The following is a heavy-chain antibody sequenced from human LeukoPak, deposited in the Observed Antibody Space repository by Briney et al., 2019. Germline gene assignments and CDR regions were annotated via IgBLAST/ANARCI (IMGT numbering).Heavy chain of an antibody. J-gene: IGHJ4*02. Sequence: SETLSLTCTVSGGSISSYYWSWIRQPAGKGLEWIGRIYTSGSTNYNPSLKSRVTMSVDTSKNQFSLKLSSVTAADTAVYYCARHLGAMSRGAVDYWGQGILVTVSS. CDR3: ARHLGAMSRGAVDY. V-gene: IGHV4-4*07. CDR1: GGSISSYY. D-gene: IGHD3-10*01. CDR2: IYTSGST.